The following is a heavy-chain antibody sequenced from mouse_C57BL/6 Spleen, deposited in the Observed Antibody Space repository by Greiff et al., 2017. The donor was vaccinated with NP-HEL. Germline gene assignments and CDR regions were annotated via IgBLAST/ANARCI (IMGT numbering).Heavy chain of an antibody. Sequence: EVQLQESGGGLVKPGGSLKLSCAASGFTFSSYAMSWVRQTPEKRLEWVATISDGGSYTYYPDNVKGRFTISRDNAKNNLYLQMSHLKSEDTAMYYCARDEVTLDYWGQGTTLTVSS. V-gene: IGHV5-4*01. D-gene: IGHD2-2*01. CDR3: ARDEVTLDY. CDR2: ISDGGSYT. CDR1: GFTFSSYA. J-gene: IGHJ2*01.